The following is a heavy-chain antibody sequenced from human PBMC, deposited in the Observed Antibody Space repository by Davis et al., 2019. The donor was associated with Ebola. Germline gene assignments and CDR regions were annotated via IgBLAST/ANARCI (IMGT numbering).Heavy chain of an antibody. V-gene: IGHV3-74*03. Sequence: GESLKISCAASGFTFTNYWMHWVRQAPGKGLVWVSRIQSDGSTTKYADSVKGRFTISRDNAKNTLYLQMNSLRAEDTAVYYCARGITIFGYMDVWGQGTTVTVSS. CDR2: IQSDGSTT. CDR1: GFTFTNYW. J-gene: IGHJ6*02. D-gene: IGHD3-3*01. CDR3: ARGITIFGYMDV.